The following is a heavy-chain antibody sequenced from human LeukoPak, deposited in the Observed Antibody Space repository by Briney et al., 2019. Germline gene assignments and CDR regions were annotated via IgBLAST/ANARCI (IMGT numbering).Heavy chain of an antibody. CDR1: GGSFSGYY. CDR3: ARASRVDTAMPCFDL. J-gene: IGHJ2*01. CDR2: INHSGST. V-gene: IGHV4-34*01. Sequence: NSSETLSLTCAVYGGSFSGYYWSWIRQPPGKGLEWIGEINHSGSTNYNPSLKSQVTISVDTSKNQFSLKLSSVTAADTAVYYCARASRVDTAMPCFDLWGRGTLVTVSS. D-gene: IGHD5-18*01.